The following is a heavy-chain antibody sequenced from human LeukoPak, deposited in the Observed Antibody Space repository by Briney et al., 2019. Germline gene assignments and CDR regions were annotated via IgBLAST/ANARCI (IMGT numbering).Heavy chain of an antibody. V-gene: IGHV3-23*01. D-gene: IGHD3-22*01. J-gene: IGHJ4*02. CDR3: AKLRDYFDSSGNFDY. Sequence: PGGSLRLSCAASGFTLRNYATSWVRQAPGKGLEWVSAISGHGESTYDADSVKGRLTISRDNPKNTVYLQMNSLRVEDTAVYYCAKLRDYFDSSGNFDYWGQGTLVTVSS. CDR1: GFTLRNYA. CDR2: ISGHGEST.